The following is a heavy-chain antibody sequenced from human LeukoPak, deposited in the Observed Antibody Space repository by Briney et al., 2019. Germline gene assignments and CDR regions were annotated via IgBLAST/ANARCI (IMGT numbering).Heavy chain of an antibody. D-gene: IGHD3-9*01. CDR2: IYHSGST. J-gene: IGHJ3*02. V-gene: IGHV4-4*02. CDR1: GGSISSSNW. Sequence: SETLSLTCAVSGGSISSSNWWSWGRQPPGKGLEWIGEIYHSGSTNYNPSLKSRVTISVDKSKNQFSLKLSSVTAADSAVYYCARDLYDILTGYYHDAFDIWGQGTMVTVSS. CDR3: ARDLYDILTGYYHDAFDI.